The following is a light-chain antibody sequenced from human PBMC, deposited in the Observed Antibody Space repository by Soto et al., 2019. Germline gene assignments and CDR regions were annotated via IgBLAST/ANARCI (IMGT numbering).Light chain of an antibody. V-gene: IGKV3-15*01. Sequence: EIVMTQSPATLSVSPGERATLSCRASQSVSSDLAWYQHKPGQAPRLLIYGASTRATGIPVRFSGSGSGTDFTLTISRLEPEDFAVYYCQQYGSSGTFGQGTKVEIK. CDR1: QSVSSD. CDR2: GAS. J-gene: IGKJ1*01. CDR3: QQYGSSGT.